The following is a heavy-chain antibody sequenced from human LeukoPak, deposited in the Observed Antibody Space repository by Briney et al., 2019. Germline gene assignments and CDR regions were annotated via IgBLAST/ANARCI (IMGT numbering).Heavy chain of an antibody. CDR1: GYSISRGYY. Sequence: PSQTLSLTCTVSGYSISRGYYLGWIRQPPGKGLEGIGGIYHSGSTYYNPSLKSRVTISVDTSKNQFSLKLSSVTAADTAVYYCARELGGAAMDHFDYRGQGTLVTVSS. V-gene: IGHV4-38-2*02. CDR3: ARELGGAAMDHFDY. J-gene: IGHJ4*02. D-gene: IGHD5-18*01. CDR2: IYHSGST.